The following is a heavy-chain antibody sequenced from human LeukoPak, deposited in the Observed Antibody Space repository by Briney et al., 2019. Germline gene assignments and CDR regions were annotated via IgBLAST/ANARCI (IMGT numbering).Heavy chain of an antibody. CDR2: IWYDGSNK. Sequence: PGGSLRLSCAASGFNFSSYAMHWVRQAPGKGLEWVAVIWYDGSNKYYADSVKGRFTISRDNSKNTLYLQMNSLRAEDTAVYYCARDTNIVASGMDVWGQGTTVTVSS. D-gene: IGHD5-12*01. V-gene: IGHV3-33*01. CDR3: ARDTNIVASGMDV. CDR1: GFNFSSYA. J-gene: IGHJ6*02.